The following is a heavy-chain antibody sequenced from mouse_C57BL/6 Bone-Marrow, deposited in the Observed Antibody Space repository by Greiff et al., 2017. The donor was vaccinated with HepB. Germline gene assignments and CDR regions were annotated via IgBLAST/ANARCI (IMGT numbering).Heavy chain of an antibody. CDR2: IYPRDGST. J-gene: IGHJ2*01. CDR1: GYTFTSYD. Sequence: QVQLKESGPELVKPGASVKLSCKASGYTFTSYDINWVKQRPGQGLEWIGWIYPRDGSTKYNEKFKGKATLTVDTSSSTAYMELQSLTSADAAVYFCSRSGTHYGSHYFDYWGQGTTLTVSS. V-gene: IGHV1-85*01. CDR3: SRSGTHYGSHYFDY. D-gene: IGHD1-1*01.